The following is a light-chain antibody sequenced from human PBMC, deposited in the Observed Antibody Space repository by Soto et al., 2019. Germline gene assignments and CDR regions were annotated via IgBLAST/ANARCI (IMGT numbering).Light chain of an antibody. J-gene: IGKJ4*01. Sequence: AIPVTQSPSSLSASVGDRVTITCRASQGISSALVWYQQKPGKAPKLLIYDASTLESGVPSRFSGSGYGTDFSLTISSLQPEDFAVYYCQQFDSNPLTFGGGTKVEIK. CDR1: QGISSA. CDR2: DAS. CDR3: QQFDSNPLT. V-gene: IGKV1-13*02.